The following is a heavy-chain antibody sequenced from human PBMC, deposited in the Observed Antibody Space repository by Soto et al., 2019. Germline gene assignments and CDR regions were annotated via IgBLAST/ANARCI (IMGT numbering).Heavy chain of an antibody. Sequence: ELQLVESGGGLVQPGGSLRLSCVASGFSFSTYWMHWVRQAPGKGLVWVSRINTAGTTTPYADSVTGRFTISRDNAMNTLYLQMKSLRAEDTAVYYCGRGGGDYGDYLDYWGQGALVTVSS. J-gene: IGHJ4*02. CDR1: GFSFSTYW. V-gene: IGHV3-74*01. CDR3: GRGGGDYGDYLDY. D-gene: IGHD4-17*01. CDR2: INTAGTTT.